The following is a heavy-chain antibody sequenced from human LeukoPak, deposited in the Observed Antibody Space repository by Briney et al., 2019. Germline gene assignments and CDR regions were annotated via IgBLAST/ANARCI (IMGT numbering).Heavy chain of an antibody. CDR2: IYYSGST. V-gene: IGHV4-59*01. J-gene: IGHJ4*02. CDR1: GGSISSYY. CDR3: ARDHPYYDFWSGYYRPGGLDY. D-gene: IGHD3-3*01. Sequence: PSETLSLTCTVSGGSISSYYWSWIRQPPGKGLGWIGYIYYSGSTNYNPSLKSRVTISVDMSKNQFSLKLSSVTAADTAVYYCARDHPYYDFWSGYYRPGGLDYWGQGILVTVSS.